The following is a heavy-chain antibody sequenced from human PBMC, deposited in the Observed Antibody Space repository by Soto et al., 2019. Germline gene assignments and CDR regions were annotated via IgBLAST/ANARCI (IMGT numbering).Heavy chain of an antibody. CDR2: TYYRSKWYN. D-gene: IGHD1-1*01. CDR3: ERDNLKQNWNNNWFDT. V-gene: IGHV6-1*01. Sequence: SQTLSLTCAISGDSVSSSSAAWNWIRQSPSRGLEWLGRTYYRSKWYNDYAVSVKSRITINPDTSKNQFSLQLNSVTPEDTAVYYCERDNLKQNWNNNWFDTWGQGTLVTVSS. CDR1: GDSVSSSSAA. J-gene: IGHJ5*02.